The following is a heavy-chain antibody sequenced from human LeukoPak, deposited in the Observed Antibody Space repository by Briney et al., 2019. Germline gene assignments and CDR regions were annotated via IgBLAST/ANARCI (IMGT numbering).Heavy chain of an antibody. CDR2: IYYSGST. CDR1: GGSISSYY. CDR3: ARGQGSRYLDY. V-gene: IGHV4-59*01. Sequence: SETLSLTCTVSGGSISSYYWSWIRQPPGKGLEWIGYIYYSGSTNYNPSLKSRVTISVDTSKNQFSLKLSSVTAADTAVYYCARGQGSRYLDYWGQGTLVTVSS. J-gene: IGHJ4*02.